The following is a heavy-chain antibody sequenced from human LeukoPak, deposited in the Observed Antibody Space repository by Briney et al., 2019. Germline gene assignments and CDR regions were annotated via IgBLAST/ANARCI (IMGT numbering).Heavy chain of an antibody. D-gene: IGHD1-14*01. CDR1: GGSISSSSYY. CDR3: ARGSRRNLYAFDI. Sequence: PSETLSLTCTVSGGSISSSSYYWSWIRQPPGKGLEWIGYIYYSGSTNYNPSLKSRVTISVDTSKNQFSLKLSSVTAADTAVYYCARGSRRNLYAFDIWGQGTMVTVSS. V-gene: IGHV4-61*01. J-gene: IGHJ3*02. CDR2: IYYSGST.